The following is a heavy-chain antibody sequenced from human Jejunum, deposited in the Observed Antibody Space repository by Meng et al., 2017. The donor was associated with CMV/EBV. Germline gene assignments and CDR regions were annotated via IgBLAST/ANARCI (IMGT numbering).Heavy chain of an antibody. Sequence: GQLKESGAGLAGPSQTLSRTCTVSGGSIASDDYWWSWIRQPPGKGLEWIGYIYHKGHTYYNPSLRSRISISVDTSKNQFSLRLNSVTAADTAVYYCARDKAGYKNCDSWGQGTLVTVSS. CDR2: IYHKGHT. CDR1: GGSIASDDYW. D-gene: IGHD5-24*01. CDR3: ARDKAGYKNCDS. V-gene: IGHV4-30-4*08. J-gene: IGHJ5*01.